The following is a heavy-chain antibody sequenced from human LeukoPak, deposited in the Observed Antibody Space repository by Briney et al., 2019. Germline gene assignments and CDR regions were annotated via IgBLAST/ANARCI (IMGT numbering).Heavy chain of an antibody. CDR3: LRGYYDSNRYFDFDY. J-gene: IGHJ4*02. Sequence: ASVKVSCKASGYTFTSYDINWVRQATGQGLEWMGWMNPNSGNTGYAQKFQGRVTMTRNTSISTAYMELSSLRSEDTAVYYCLRGYYDSNRYFDFDYWGRGTLVTVSS. CDR2: MNPNSGNT. V-gene: IGHV1-8*01. CDR1: GYTFTSYD. D-gene: IGHD3-22*01.